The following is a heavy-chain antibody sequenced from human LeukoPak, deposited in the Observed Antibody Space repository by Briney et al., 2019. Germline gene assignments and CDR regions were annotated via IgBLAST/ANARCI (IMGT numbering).Heavy chain of an antibody. CDR1: GYTFTDYY. CDR3: TRALGSDY. Sequence: ASVKVSCKASGYTFTDYYMNWVRQAPGQGLEWMGWINPNSGGTNYAQKFQGRVTITSDTSISTAYMELSSLYSDDTAMYYCTRALGSDYWGQGTLVTVSS. CDR2: INPNSGGT. J-gene: IGHJ4*02. D-gene: IGHD1-26*01. V-gene: IGHV1-2*02.